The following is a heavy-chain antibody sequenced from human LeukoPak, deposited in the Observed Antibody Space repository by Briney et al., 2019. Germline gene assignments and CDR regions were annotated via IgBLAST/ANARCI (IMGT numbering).Heavy chain of an antibody. D-gene: IGHD3-10*01. V-gene: IGHV3-64*01. CDR1: GFTFSSYE. J-gene: IGHJ6*03. Sequence: GGSLRLSCAASGFTFSSYEMNWVRQAPGKGLEYVSAISSNGGSTYYANSVKGRFTISRDNSKNTLYLQMGSLRAEDMAVYYCARDYGSGSYSYYYMDVWGKGTTVTVSS. CDR3: ARDYGSGSYSYYYMDV. CDR2: ISSNGGST.